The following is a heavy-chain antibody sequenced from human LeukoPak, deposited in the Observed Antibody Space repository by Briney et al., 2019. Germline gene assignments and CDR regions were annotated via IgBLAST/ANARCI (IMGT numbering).Heavy chain of an antibody. CDR2: IYTTGST. V-gene: IGHV4-61*02. D-gene: IGHD6-13*01. Sequence: SQTLSLTCTVSGGSISGGSYYWSWIRQPAGKGLDWIGRIYTTGSTNYNPSLKSRVTISMDTSKNQFSLKLSSVTAADTAVYYCARGSSLYDYWGQGTLVTVSS. CDR1: GGSISGGSYY. CDR3: ARGSSLYDY. J-gene: IGHJ4*02.